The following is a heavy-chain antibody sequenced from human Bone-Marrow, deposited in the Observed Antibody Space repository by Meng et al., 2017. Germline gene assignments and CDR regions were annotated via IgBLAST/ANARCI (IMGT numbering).Heavy chain of an antibody. D-gene: IGHD5-12*01. CDR1: GFTFSNSW. V-gene: IGHV3-11*04. Sequence: GESLKISCIASGFTFSNSWMHWVRQVPGKGLEWVSYISSSGSTIYYADSVKGRFTISRDNAKNSLYLQMNSLRAEDTAVYYCARVYGTLRVATLLTYGMDVWGQGTTVTVSS. CDR3: ARVYGTLRVATLLTYGMDV. CDR2: ISSSGSTI. J-gene: IGHJ6*02.